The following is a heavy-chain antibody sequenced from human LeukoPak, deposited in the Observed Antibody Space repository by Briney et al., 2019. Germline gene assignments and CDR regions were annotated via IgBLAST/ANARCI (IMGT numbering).Heavy chain of an antibody. J-gene: IGHJ2*01. CDR1: GGSISNYY. Sequence: SETLSLTCIVSGGSISNYYWNWIRQPPRKGLEWIGYVHYSGNTNYNPSLKSRVTISVDTSKNQFSLKLSSVTAADTAVYYCARMIASAGTEYFDLWGHGALATVSS. D-gene: IGHD6-13*01. V-gene: IGHV4-59*01. CDR2: VHYSGNT. CDR3: ARMIASAGTEYFDL.